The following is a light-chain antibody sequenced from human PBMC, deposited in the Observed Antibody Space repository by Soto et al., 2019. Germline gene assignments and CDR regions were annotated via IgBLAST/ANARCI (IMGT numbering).Light chain of an antibody. CDR1: SSNIGGNS. CDR3: AAWDDTLNGVV. V-gene: IGLV1-44*01. CDR2: SND. J-gene: IGLJ2*01. Sequence: QLVLTQPPSASGTPGQRVTISCSGASSNIGGNSVNWYRQLPGTPPTLLIYSNDRRPSGVPDRLSASKSGTSASLAISGLQSEDEADYYCAAWDDTLNGVVFGGGTKLTVL.